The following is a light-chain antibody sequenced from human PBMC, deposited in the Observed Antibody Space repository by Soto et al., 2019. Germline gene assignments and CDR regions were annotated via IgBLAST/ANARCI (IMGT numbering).Light chain of an antibody. Sequence: IQMTQSPSTLSASVGDRVTITCRASQSISSWLAWCQQIPGKASKLLIYTASSLESGVPSRLSSSGSGTEVTLIFCSLKPYDFTIYYRQQYNSYSCRLGQGTKVDIK. CDR1: QSISSW. CDR2: TAS. J-gene: IGKJ1*01. V-gene: IGKV1-5*03. CDR3: QQYNSYSCR.